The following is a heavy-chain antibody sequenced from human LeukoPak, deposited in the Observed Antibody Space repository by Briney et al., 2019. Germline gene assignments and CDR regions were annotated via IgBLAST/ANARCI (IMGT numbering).Heavy chain of an antibody. CDR1: GFTVSSNY. V-gene: IGHV3-53*04. Sequence: GGSLRLSCAASGFTVSSNYMSWVRQAPGKGLEWVSVIYSGGSTYYADSVKGRFTISRHNSKNTLYLQMNSLRAEDTAVYYCARDGVNGPTSSEASYGMDVWGQGTTVTVSS. CDR2: IYSGGST. CDR3: ARDGVNGPTSSEASYGMDV. J-gene: IGHJ6*02.